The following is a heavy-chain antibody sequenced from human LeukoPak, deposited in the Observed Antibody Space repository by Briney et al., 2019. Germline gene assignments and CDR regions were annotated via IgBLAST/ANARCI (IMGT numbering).Heavy chain of an antibody. D-gene: IGHD2-2*01. CDR2: IYYSGST. J-gene: IGHJ3*02. Sequence: SETLSLTCTVSGGSISSYYWSWIRQPPGKGLEWIGYIYYSGSTNYNPSLKSRVTISVDTSKNQLSLKLSSVTAADTAVYYCARTTDLGYCSSTSSLGDAFDIWGQGTMVTVSS. CDR3: ARTTDLGYCSSTSSLGDAFDI. CDR1: GGSISSYY. V-gene: IGHV4-59*08.